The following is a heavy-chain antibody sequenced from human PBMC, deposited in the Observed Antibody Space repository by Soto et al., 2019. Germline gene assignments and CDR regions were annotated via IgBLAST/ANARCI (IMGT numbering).Heavy chain of an antibody. CDR1: RFTFSEYA. CDR3: AKGGRQWLVTSDFNY. D-gene: IGHD6-19*01. J-gene: IGHJ4*02. CDR2: VSHDGRNT. V-gene: IGHV3-30*18. Sequence: VQLVESGGGVVQPGRSLRLCCAASRFTFSEYAMHWVRQAPGKGLEWVAVVSHDGRNTHYADSVKGRFTISRDSSKNTVSLEMTSLRAEDTAVYYCAKGGRQWLVTSDFNYWGQGALVTVSS.